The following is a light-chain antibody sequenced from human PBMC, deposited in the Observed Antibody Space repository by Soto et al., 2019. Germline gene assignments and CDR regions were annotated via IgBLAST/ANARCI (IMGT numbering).Light chain of an antibody. CDR2: HAS. V-gene: IGKV1-5*01. Sequence: DIQMTQSPSTLSASVGDRVTITCRASQSISSWLAWYQQKPGKAPKLLIFHASSLESGVPSRFSGSGSGKEFTLTISSLQPDDFATSSCPHYNTYSPLTFDGGTKVEIK. CDR3: PHYNTYSPLT. J-gene: IGKJ4*01. CDR1: QSISSW.